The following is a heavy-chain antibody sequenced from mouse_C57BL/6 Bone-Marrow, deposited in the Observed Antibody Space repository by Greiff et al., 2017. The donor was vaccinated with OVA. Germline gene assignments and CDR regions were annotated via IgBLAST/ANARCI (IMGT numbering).Heavy chain of an antibody. CDR1: GYTFTSYW. Sequence: VKLQQPGAELVKPGASVKMSCKASGYTFTSYWITWVKQRPGQGLEWIGDIYPGSGSTNYNEKFKSKATLTVDTSSSTAYMQLSSLTSEDSAVYYCARCYYGSSYDLWYAMDYWGQGTSVTVSS. CDR2: IYPGSGST. V-gene: IGHV1-55*01. J-gene: IGHJ4*01. CDR3: ARCYYGSSYDLWYAMDY. D-gene: IGHD1-1*01.